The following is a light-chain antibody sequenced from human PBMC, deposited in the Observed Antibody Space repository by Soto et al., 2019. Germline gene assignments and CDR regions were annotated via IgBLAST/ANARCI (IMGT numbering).Light chain of an antibody. J-gene: IGLJ1*01. CDR2: YVS. Sequence: QSALTQPASVSGSPGQSITISCTGTSSDVGGYNYVSWYQQHPGKAPKLMIYYVSHRPSGVSNRFSGSKSGNTASPTISGLQAEDEADYYCSSYTSINSYVFGTGTKVTVL. CDR1: SSDVGGYNY. V-gene: IGLV2-14*03. CDR3: SSYTSINSYV.